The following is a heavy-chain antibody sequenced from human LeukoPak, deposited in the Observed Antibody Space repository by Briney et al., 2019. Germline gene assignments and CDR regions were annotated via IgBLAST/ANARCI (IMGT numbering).Heavy chain of an antibody. CDR3: TRGGVYGDYEGATFDI. D-gene: IGHD4-17*01. CDR2: IRSKAYGGTT. V-gene: IGHV3-49*04. Sequence: AGGSLRLSCTASGFTFGDYAMSWVRQAPGKGLEWVGFIRSKAYGGTTEYAASVKGRFTISRDDSKSIAYLQMNSLKTEDTAVYYCTRGGVYGDYEGATFDIWGQGTMVTVSS. J-gene: IGHJ3*02. CDR1: GFTFGDYA.